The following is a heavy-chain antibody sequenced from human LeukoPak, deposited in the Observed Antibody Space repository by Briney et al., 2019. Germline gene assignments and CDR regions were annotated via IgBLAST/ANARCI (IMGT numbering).Heavy chain of an antibody. V-gene: IGHV3-30-3*01. D-gene: IGHD6-19*01. Sequence: GGSLRLPCAASGFTFSSYAMHWVRQAPGKGLEWVAVISYDGSNKYYADSVKGRFTISRDNSKNTLYLQMNSLRAEDTAVYYCARDGGSSGWNDAFDIWGQGTMVTVSS. CDR3: ARDGGSSGWNDAFDI. CDR2: ISYDGSNK. CDR1: GFTFSSYA. J-gene: IGHJ3*02.